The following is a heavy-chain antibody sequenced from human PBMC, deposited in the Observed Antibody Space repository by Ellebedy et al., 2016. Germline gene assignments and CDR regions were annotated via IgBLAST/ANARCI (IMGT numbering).Heavy chain of an antibody. J-gene: IGHJ4*02. CDR3: ARSSMVRGGDLFDY. CDR1: GFTFSNYF. D-gene: IGHD3-10*01. Sequence: GGSLRPSXAGSGFTFSNYFMSWVRQAPGKGLEWVSAISGSGGSTYYADSVKGRFTISRDNAKNSLYLQMNSLRDEDTAVYYCARSSMVRGGDLFDYWGQGALVTVSS. V-gene: IGHV3-23*01. CDR2: ISGSGGST.